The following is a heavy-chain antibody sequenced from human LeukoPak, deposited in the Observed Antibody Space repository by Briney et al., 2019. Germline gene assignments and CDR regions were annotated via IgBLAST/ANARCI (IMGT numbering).Heavy chain of an antibody. Sequence: SETLSLTCTVSGGSVSDYYWSWIRQSPGKGLEWIGYLYYTGSTSYNPSLKSRVTISADTSKNQFSLKLNSVAAADTAVYYCATRKLGNDYWGQGTLVTVSS. D-gene: IGHD7-27*01. J-gene: IGHJ4*02. CDR1: GGSVSDYY. CDR2: LYYTGST. V-gene: IGHV4-59*02. CDR3: ATRKLGNDY.